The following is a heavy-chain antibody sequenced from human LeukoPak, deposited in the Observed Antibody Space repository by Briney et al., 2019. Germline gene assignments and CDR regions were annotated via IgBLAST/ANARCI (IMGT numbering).Heavy chain of an antibody. Sequence: ASVKVSCKASGYSFTAQHMHWLRQAPGQGLEWMGWINPNNGDTKYAQNFLGRVIMTRDTSTTTAYMELSSLRSDDTAVYFCASYPRSVDTPPFGYWGQGTLVTVSS. J-gene: IGHJ4*02. CDR2: INPNNGDT. D-gene: IGHD3-16*02. CDR3: ASYPRSVDTPPFGY. V-gene: IGHV1-2*02. CDR1: GYSFTAQH.